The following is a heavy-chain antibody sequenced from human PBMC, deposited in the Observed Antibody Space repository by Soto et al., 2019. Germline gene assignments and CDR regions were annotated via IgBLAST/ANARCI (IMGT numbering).Heavy chain of an antibody. Sequence: AGGSLRLSCAASGFTFSSYGMHWVRQAPGKGLEWVAVIWYDGSNKYYADSVKGRFTISRDNSKNTLYLQMNSLRAEDTAVYYCARDSDYYDSSGLYGMDVWGQGTTVTVSS. CDR3: ARDSDYYDSSGLYGMDV. CDR1: GFTFSSYG. J-gene: IGHJ6*02. CDR2: IWYDGSNK. D-gene: IGHD3-22*01. V-gene: IGHV3-33*01.